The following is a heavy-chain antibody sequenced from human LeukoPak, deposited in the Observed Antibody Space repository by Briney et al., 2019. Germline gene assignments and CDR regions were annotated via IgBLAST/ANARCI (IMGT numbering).Heavy chain of an antibody. J-gene: IGHJ4*02. V-gene: IGHV3-21*01. CDR1: GFTFSSYT. CDR2: ISDSGTYI. CDR3: ARDHGDSGWYVVVY. D-gene: IGHD6-19*01. Sequence: PGGSLRLSCAASGFTFSSYTMNWVRQAPGKGLEWVSSISDSGTYIYYADSVKGRFTISRDNAKNSLYLQMHSLRAEDTAVYYCARDHGDSGWYVVVYWGQGTLVTVSS.